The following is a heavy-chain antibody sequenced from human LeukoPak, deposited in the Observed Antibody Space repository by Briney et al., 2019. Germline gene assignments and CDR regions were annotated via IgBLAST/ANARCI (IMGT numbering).Heavy chain of an antibody. CDR3: AMLGYCSSTSCYARYFDY. Sequence: GASVKVSCKASGGTFSSYAISWVRQAPGQGLEWMGGIIPIFGTANYAQKFQGRVTITADESTSTAYMELSSLRSEDTAVYYCAMLGYCSSTSCYARYFDYWGQGTLVTVSS. V-gene: IGHV1-69*13. CDR1: GGTFSSYA. CDR2: IIPIFGTA. J-gene: IGHJ4*02. D-gene: IGHD2-2*01.